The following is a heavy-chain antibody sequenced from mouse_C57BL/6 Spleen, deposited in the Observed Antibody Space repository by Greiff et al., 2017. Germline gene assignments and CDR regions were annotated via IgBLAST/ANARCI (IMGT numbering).Heavy chain of an antibody. Sequence: VQLQQSGPELVKPGASVKIPCKASGYTFTDYNMDWVKQSHGKSLEWIGDINPNNGGTIYNQKFKGKATVTVDKSSSTAYMELRSLTSEDTAVYYCARSNYGSSPYYFDYWGQGTTLTVSS. CDR3: ARSNYGSSPYYFDY. CDR1: GYTFTDYN. CDR2: INPNNGGT. D-gene: IGHD1-1*01. V-gene: IGHV1-18*01. J-gene: IGHJ2*01.